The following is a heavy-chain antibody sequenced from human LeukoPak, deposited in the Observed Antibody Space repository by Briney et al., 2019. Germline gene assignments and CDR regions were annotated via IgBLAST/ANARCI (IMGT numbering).Heavy chain of an antibody. Sequence: WASVKVSCKASGYTFTGYYMHWVRQAPGQGLEWMGWINPNSGGTNYAQKFQGRVTTTRDTSISTACMELSRLRSDDTAVYYCASISHYDSSGYYYPAYWGQGTLVTVSS. V-gene: IGHV1-2*02. D-gene: IGHD3-22*01. J-gene: IGHJ4*02. CDR3: ASISHYDSSGYYYPAY. CDR1: GYTFTGYY. CDR2: INPNSGGT.